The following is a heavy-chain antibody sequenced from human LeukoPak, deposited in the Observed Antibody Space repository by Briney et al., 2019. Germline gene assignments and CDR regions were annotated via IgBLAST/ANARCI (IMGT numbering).Heavy chain of an antibody. CDR3: ARDHSGLMVYADY. J-gene: IGHJ4*02. D-gene: IGHD2-8*01. Sequence: GGSLRLSCEVSGFTFFNAWMSWIRQAPGKGLEWVSSISSSSNYIHYADSVKGRFTISRDNAKNSLYLQMNSLRAEDTAVYYCARDHSGLMVYADYWGQGTLVTVSS. CDR1: GFTFFNAW. CDR2: ISSSSNYI. V-gene: IGHV3-21*01.